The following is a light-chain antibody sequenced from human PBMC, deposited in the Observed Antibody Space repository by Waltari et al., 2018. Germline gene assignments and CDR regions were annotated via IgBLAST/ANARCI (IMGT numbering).Light chain of an antibody. V-gene: IGLV8-61*01. CDR2: KGS. J-gene: IGLJ3*02. Sequence: QTVVTQEPSLSVSPGGTVTLTCALSSGSLPSISYAPWYQQTPGQAPRTLVYKGSSRSYGVSDRFSGSVLGNKAALTITGAQADDESDYYCSLYMGSGIWVFGGGTKLTVL. CDR3: SLYMGSGIWV. CDR1: SGSLPSISY.